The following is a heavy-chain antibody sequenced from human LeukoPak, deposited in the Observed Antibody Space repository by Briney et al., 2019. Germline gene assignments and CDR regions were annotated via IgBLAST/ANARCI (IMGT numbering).Heavy chain of an antibody. CDR1: GGTFSSYA. D-gene: IGHD4-17*01. J-gene: IGHJ6*02. Sequence: SVKVSCKTSGGTFSSYAISWVRQAPGHGLEWMGRIIPIFGIANYAQKFQGRVTITADKSTSIAYMELSSLRSEDTAVYYCARDSLEYGDQNPNYYYYGMDVWGQGTTVSVSS. CDR3: ARDSLEYGDQNPNYYYYGMDV. V-gene: IGHV1-69*04. CDR2: IIPIFGIA.